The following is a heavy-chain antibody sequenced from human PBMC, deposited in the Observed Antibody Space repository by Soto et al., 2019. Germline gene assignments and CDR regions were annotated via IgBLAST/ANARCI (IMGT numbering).Heavy chain of an antibody. CDR1: GCSLRRSYL. D-gene: IGHD3-10*01. J-gene: IGHJ3*02. Sequence: PSGTPSPPRAVSGCSLRRSYLWGWGRPLPGKGLEWIGEIYHSGSTIYNPSLQSRVTLSVDKSKNEFSLKMSSVTDADTAVYYCTSKFGQLLADAFDIWGQGTMVT. V-gene: IGHV4-4*02. CDR2: IYHSGST. CDR3: TSKFGQLLADAFDI.